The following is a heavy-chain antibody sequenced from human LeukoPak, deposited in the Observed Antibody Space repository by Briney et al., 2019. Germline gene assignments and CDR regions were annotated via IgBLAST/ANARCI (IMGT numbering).Heavy chain of an antibody. CDR2: LTNDGSKK. CDR1: GFTFGNLA. V-gene: IGHV3-30-3*01. D-gene: IGHD2-15*01. Sequence: PWGTLRLTCAASGFTFGNLALHRVRQGPGLGLVWWIDLTNDGSKKYYADSVKGRFTISSDNSKNTLYLQMNSLRSEDTAVYYCARGHGGIVVVVRDAFDIWGQGTMVIVSS. CDR3: ARGHGGIVVVVRDAFDI. J-gene: IGHJ3*02.